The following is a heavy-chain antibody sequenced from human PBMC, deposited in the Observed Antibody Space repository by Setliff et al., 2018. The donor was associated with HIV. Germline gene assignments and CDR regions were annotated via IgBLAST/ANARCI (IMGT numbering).Heavy chain of an antibody. J-gene: IGHJ4*02. V-gene: IGHV3-7*01. CDR2: IKQDGSEK. CDR3: ARDRGGKDY. CDR1: GFTFSSYW. Sequence: LRLSCAASGFTFSSYWMSWVRQAPGKGLEWVANIKQDGSEKYYVDSVKGRFTISRDNAKNSVYLQMNSLRAEDTAFYYCARDRGGKDYWGQGTLVTVSS. D-gene: IGHD3-16*01.